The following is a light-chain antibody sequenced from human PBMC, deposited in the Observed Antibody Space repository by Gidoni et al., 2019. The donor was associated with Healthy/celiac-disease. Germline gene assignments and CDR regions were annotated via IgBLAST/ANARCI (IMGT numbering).Light chain of an antibody. Sequence: DMPMKQSPTSLSASVDDRVTIRCQASRDISNYLDWYQQKPGKAPKLLIYDASNLETGVPDRFSGSGSGTDFTFTISSLQPEDIAIYYCQQYDNPPLTFGGGTKVEIK. CDR1: RDISNY. V-gene: IGKV1-33*01. J-gene: IGKJ4*01. CDR3: QQYDNPPLT. CDR2: DAS.